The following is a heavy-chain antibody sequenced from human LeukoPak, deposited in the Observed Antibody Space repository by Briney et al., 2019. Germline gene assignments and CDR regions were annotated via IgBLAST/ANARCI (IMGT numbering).Heavy chain of an antibody. CDR2: IYHSGST. V-gene: IGHV4-4*02. Sequence: SETLSLTCAVSGGSISSSNWWSWVRQPPGKGLEWIGEIYHSGSTNYNPTLKSRVTISVDTSKNQFSLKLSSVTAADTAVYYCARVRILTGAFDIWGQGTMVTVSS. CDR1: GGSISSSNW. D-gene: IGHD3-9*01. CDR3: ARVRILTGAFDI. J-gene: IGHJ3*02.